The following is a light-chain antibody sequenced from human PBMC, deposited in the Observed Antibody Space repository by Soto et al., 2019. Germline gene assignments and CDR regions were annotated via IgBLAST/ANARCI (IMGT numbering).Light chain of an antibody. CDR2: AAS. Sequence: DIQMTQSPSSLSASVGDRVTIACRASQSIRSYLNWYQQKPGKAPKLLIYAASNLQSGVPSRFSGSGSGTDFTLTISSLLPEDFATYYGQQSYSTPLTFGGGTKVEI. V-gene: IGKV1-39*01. J-gene: IGKJ4*01. CDR3: QQSYSTPLT. CDR1: QSIRSY.